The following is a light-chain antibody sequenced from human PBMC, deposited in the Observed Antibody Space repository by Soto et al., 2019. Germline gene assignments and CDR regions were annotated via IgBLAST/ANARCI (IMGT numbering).Light chain of an antibody. Sequence: ILMTQSPATVSVSPGESATLSCRASQTIYYNVASYQHRPGQAPRLLIYRASTRAPGVPARFSGSGSGTEFTLTISSLQPEDFTVYSCLQYHNLWAFGQGTKVEI. CDR3: LQYHNLWA. CDR2: RAS. J-gene: IGKJ1*01. V-gene: IGKV3-15*01. CDR1: QTIYYN.